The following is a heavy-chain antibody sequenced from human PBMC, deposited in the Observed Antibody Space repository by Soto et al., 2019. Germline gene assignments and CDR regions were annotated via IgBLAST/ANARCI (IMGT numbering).Heavy chain of an antibody. D-gene: IGHD3-3*01. J-gene: IGHJ6*02. CDR2: IYYSGST. Sequence: PSETLSLTCTVSGGSVSSGSYYWSWIRQPPGKGLEWIGYIYYSGSTNYNPSLKSRVTISVDTSKNQFSLKLSSVTAADTAVYYCARDHRILTIFGVVDPFSYGMDVWGQGTTVTVSS. CDR1: GGSVSSGSYY. CDR3: ARDHRILTIFGVVDPFSYGMDV. V-gene: IGHV4-61*01.